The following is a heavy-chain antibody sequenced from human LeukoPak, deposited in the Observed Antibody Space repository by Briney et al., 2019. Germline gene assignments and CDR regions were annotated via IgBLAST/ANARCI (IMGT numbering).Heavy chain of an antibody. CDR1: GYSINSGYY. Sequence: PSETLSLTCTVSGYSINSGYYWGWIRQPPGKGLEWIGSIYHSGSTYYNPSLKSRVTISVDTSKNQFSLKLSSVTAADTAVYYCARDSNGGGAADYWGQGTLVTVSS. D-gene: IGHD1-26*01. J-gene: IGHJ4*02. CDR2: IYHSGST. CDR3: ARDSNGGGAADY. V-gene: IGHV4-38-2*02.